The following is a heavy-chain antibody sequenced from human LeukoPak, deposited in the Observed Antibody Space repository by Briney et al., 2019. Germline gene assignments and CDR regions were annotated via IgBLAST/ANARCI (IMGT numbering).Heavy chain of an antibody. CDR2: IKSNSGGT. Sequence: ASVKVSCKASGYTFTSYYMHWVRHAPGQGLEWMGWIKSNSGGTNYAQKFQGRVTMTRDTSISTAYMELSRLTPDDTAVYYCAREMGSSGTFWGQGTQVTVSS. CDR3: AREMGSSGTF. D-gene: IGHD3-22*01. CDR1: GYTFTSYY. J-gene: IGHJ4*02. V-gene: IGHV1-2*02.